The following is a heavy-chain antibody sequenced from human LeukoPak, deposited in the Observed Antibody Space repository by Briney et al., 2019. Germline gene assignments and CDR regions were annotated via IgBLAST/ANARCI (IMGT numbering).Heavy chain of an antibody. CDR2: TRNKANSYTT. D-gene: IGHD3-22*01. CDR3: ARVRLGGMDV. CDR1: GVTFSDHY. Sequence: GGSLRLSCAASGVTFSDHYMDWVRQAPGKGLEWVGRTRNKANSYTTEYAASVKGRFTISRDDSKKSLYLQMNSLKTEDTAVYYCARVRLGGMDVWGQGTTVIVSS. J-gene: IGHJ6*02. V-gene: IGHV3-72*01.